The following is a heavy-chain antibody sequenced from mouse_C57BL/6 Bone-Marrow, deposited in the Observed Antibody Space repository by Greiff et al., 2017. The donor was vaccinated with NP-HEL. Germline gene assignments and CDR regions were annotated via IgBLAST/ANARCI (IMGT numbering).Heavy chain of an antibody. Sequence: VKLMESGAELVKPGASVKMSCKASGYTFTTYPIEWMKQNHGKSLEWIGNFHPYNDDTKYNEKFKGKATLTVEKSSSTVYLELSRLTSDDSAVYYCARGYYGSYYFDYWGQGTTLTVSS. CDR3: ARGYYGSYYFDY. D-gene: IGHD1-1*01. CDR1: GYTFTTYP. V-gene: IGHV1-47*01. J-gene: IGHJ2*01. CDR2: FHPYNDDT.